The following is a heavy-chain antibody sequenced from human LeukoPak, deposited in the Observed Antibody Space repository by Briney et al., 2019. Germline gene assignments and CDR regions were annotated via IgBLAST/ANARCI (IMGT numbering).Heavy chain of an antibody. CDR2: ISGYNGNT. V-gene: IGHV1-18*01. CDR1: GYTFTTYG. CDR3: ARGKDPVAVTAPNWFDP. J-gene: IGHJ5*02. Sequence: ASVKVSCKASGYTFTTYGISWVRQAPGQGLEWMGWISGYNGNTNYARKLQGRLTMTTDTSTSTAYMELRSLRSDDTAVYYCARGKDPVAVTAPNWFDPWGQGTLVTVSS. D-gene: IGHD6-19*01.